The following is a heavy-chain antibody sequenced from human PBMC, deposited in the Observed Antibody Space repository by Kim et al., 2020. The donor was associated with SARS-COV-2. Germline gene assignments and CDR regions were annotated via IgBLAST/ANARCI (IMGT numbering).Heavy chain of an antibody. CDR1: GGSISSSSYY. D-gene: IGHD6-19*01. Sequence: SETLSLTCTVSGGSISSSSYYWGWIRQPPGKGLEWIGSIYYSESTYYNPSLKSRVTISVDTSKNQFSLKLSSVTAADTAVYYCARQTGDSSGWYLVGEYLQHWGQGTLVTVSS. V-gene: IGHV4-39*01. J-gene: IGHJ1*01. CDR2: IYYSEST. CDR3: ARQTGDSSGWYLVGEYLQH.